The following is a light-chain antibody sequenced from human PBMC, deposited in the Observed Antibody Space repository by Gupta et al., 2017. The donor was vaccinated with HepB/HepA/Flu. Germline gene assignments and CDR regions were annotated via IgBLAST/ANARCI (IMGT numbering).Light chain of an antibody. J-gene: IGLJ1*01. Sequence: QSALTQPASVSGSPGQSITISCTGTSSDVGGYNYVSWYQQHSGTAPKLMFYDVNNRPSGVSNRFSASKSGKTASLTISGLQAEDEADYYCSSYTSSNILVVGTGTNVTVL. V-gene: IGLV2-14*01. CDR3: SSYTSSNILV. CDR1: SSDVGGYNY. CDR2: DVN.